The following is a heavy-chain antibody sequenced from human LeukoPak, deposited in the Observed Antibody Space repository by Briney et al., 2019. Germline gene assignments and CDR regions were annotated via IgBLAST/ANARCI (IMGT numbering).Heavy chain of an antibody. Sequence: SETLSLTCTVSGGSISSYYWSWIRQPPGQGLEWIGYIYYSGSTKYNPSLKSRVTISVDTSKNQCSLKLSSVTAADTAVYYCAREGGYYQDSWYFDLWGRGTLVTVSS. V-gene: IGHV4-59*01. CDR3: AREGGYYQDSWYFDL. D-gene: IGHD3-3*01. CDR2: IYYSGST. CDR1: GGSISSYY. J-gene: IGHJ2*01.